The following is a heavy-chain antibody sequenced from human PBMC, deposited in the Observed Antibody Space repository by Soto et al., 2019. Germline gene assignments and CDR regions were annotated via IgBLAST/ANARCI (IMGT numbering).Heavy chain of an antibody. J-gene: IGHJ6*02. D-gene: IGHD3-22*01. V-gene: IGHV1-2*04. CDR3: ARVLGSYDSSGYYSSVYGMDV. Sequence: ASVKVSCKASGYTFTGYYMHWVRQAPGQGLEWKGWINPNSGGTNYAQKFQGWVTMTRDTSIRTAYMELSRLRSDDTAVYYCARVLGSYDSSGYYSSVYGMDVWGQGTTVTVSS. CDR1: GYTFTGYY. CDR2: INPNSGGT.